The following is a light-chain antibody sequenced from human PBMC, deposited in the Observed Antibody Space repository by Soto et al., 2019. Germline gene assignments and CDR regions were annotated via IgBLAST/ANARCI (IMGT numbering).Light chain of an antibody. CDR1: SSDVGGYNL. CDR3: GSYAGSSDV. CDR2: EVS. J-gene: IGLJ1*01. Sequence: QSVLTQPASVSGSPGQSITISCTGTSSDVGGYNLVSWYQQHPGKAPKLMIYEVSKRPSGVSNRFSGSKSGNTASLTISGLQAEDEADYYCGSYAGSSDVFGTGTKLTVL. V-gene: IGLV2-23*02.